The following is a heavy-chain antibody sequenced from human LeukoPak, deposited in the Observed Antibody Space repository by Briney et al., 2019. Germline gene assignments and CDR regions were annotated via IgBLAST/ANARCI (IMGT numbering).Heavy chain of an antibody. CDR3: AREGEYYFDY. D-gene: IGHD2-21*01. Sequence: GGSLRLSCAASGFILSGSVLLWVRQASGRGLEWVAVIWYDGSNKYYADSVKGRFTISRDNSKNTLYLQMNSLRAEDTAVYYCAREGEYYFDYWGQGTLVTVSS. V-gene: IGHV3-33*08. CDR2: IWYDGSNK. CDR1: GFILSGSV. J-gene: IGHJ4*02.